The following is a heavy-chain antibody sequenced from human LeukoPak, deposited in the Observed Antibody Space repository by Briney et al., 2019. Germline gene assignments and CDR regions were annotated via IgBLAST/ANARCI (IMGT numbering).Heavy chain of an antibody. CDR3: AKGSCSSTSCRIDY. V-gene: IGHV3-23*01. Sequence: GGSLRLSCAASGFTFSSYAMSWVRQAPGKGLEWVSAISGSGGSTYYADSVKGRFTISRDNSKNTLYLQMNSLRAEDTAVYCCAKGSCSSTSCRIDYWGQGTLVTVSS. J-gene: IGHJ4*02. CDR2: ISGSGGST. CDR1: GFTFSSYA. D-gene: IGHD2-2*01.